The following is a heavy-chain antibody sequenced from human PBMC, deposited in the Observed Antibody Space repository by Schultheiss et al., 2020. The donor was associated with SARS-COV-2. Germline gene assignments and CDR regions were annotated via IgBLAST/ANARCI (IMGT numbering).Heavy chain of an antibody. Sequence: GGSLRLSCASSGLTVSSNYMTWVRQAPGKGLEWVSAMSDSGDSTYYADSVKGRFTISRDNSKNTLYLQMNSLRDEDTAVYYCARGVGDYWGQGALVTVSS. CDR1: GLTVSSNY. J-gene: IGHJ4*02. CDR2: MSDSGDST. D-gene: IGHD5/OR15-5a*01. V-gene: IGHV3-66*01. CDR3: ARGVGDY.